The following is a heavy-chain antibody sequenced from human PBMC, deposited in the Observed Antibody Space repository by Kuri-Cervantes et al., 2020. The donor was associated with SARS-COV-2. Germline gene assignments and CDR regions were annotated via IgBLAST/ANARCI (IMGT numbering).Heavy chain of an antibody. D-gene: IGHD3-3*01. Sequence: GGSLRLSCAASGFTFSSDGMHWIRQAPGKGLEWLAVFSYDGSNTYYAAAVKGRFTISRDNTKYTLYLEMNRLRAGDTAVYYCAKHRGEDDFWSGFQMGSFENWGQGTLVTVSS. J-gene: IGHJ1*01. CDR3: AKHRGEDDFWSGFQMGSFEN. CDR2: FSYDGSNT. V-gene: IGHV3-30*18. CDR1: GFTFSSDG.